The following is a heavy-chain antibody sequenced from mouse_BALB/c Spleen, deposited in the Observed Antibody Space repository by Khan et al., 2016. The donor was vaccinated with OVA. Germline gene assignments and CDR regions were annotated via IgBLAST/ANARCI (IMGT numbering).Heavy chain of an antibody. CDR2: INPSNGYT. CDR1: GYTFISYT. CDR3: VRDGAYHRNDDWFAY. D-gene: IGHD2-14*01. V-gene: IGHV1-4*01. J-gene: IGHJ3*01. Sequence: VQLQESGAELARPGASVKMSCKASGYTFISYTIHWIKKRPGQGLEWIGYINPSNGYTNYNQKFKDKATLTTDKSSTTAYLQLSSLTSDDSAVYNCVRDGAYHRNDDWFAYWGQGTLVTVSA.